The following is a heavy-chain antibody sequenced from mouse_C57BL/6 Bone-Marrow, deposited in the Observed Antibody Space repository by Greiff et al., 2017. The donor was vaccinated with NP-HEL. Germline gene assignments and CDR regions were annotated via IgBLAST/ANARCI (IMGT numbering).Heavy chain of an antibody. CDR3: ARSIYYGNFDY. J-gene: IGHJ2*01. V-gene: IGHV7-3*01. Sequence: EVKVEESGGGLVQPGGSLSLSCAASGFTFTDYYMSWVRQPPGKALEWLGFIRNKANGYTTEYSASVKGRFTISRDNSQSILYLQMNALRAEDSATYYCARSIYYGNFDYWGQGTTLTVSS. D-gene: IGHD2-1*01. CDR2: IRNKANGYTT. CDR1: GFTFTDYY.